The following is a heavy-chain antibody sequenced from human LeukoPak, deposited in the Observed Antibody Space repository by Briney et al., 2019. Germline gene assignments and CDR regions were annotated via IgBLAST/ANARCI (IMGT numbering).Heavy chain of an antibody. CDR2: IYYSGST. J-gene: IGHJ4*02. Sequence: SETLSLTCTVSGGSISSSSYYWGWIRQPPGKGLEWIGSIYYSGSTYYNPSLKSRVTISVDTSKNQFSLKLSSVTAADTAVYYCARGIHYYDSSGYNGYFDYWGQGTLVTVSS. CDR1: GGSISSSSYY. CDR3: ARGIHYYDSSGYNGYFDY. V-gene: IGHV4-39*07. D-gene: IGHD3-22*01.